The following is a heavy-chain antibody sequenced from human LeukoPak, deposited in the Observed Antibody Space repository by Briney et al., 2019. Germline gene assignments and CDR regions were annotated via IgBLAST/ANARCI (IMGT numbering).Heavy chain of an antibody. CDR2: INHSGST. D-gene: IGHD6-19*01. CDR3: ARAYIAVAGKAAFFDY. J-gene: IGHJ4*02. CDR1: GGSFSGYY. Sequence: SETLSLTCAVYGGSFSGYYWSWIRQPPGKGLEWIGEINHSGSTNYNPSLKSRVTISVDTSKNQFSLKLSSVTAADTAVYYCARAYIAVAGKAAFFDYWGQGTLVTVSS. V-gene: IGHV4-34*01.